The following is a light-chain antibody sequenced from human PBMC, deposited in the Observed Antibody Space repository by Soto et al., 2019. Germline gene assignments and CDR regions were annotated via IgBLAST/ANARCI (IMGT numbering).Light chain of an antibody. V-gene: IGKV3D-20*02. CDR3: QQRTSWPLT. CDR2: GAT. J-gene: IGKJ4*01. Sequence: EVVLTQSPGTLSLSPGEGATLSCRASQSVSDNHLVWYQQKPGQVPRLLMFGATSRARGIPDRFKGSVSGTDFTLSISSLETEDFAVYYCQQRTSWPLTFGGGTKVEI. CDR1: QSVSDNH.